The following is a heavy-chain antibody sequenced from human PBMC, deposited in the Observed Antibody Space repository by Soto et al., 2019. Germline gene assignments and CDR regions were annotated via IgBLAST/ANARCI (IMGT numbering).Heavy chain of an antibody. CDR3: CXXXXXXXXXXSDSAAFFDY. CDR1: GGSISSGGYY. D-gene: IGHD2-21*01. J-gene: IGHJ4*02. Sequence: QVQLQESGPGLVKPSQTLSLTCTVSGGSISSGGYYWSWIRQHPGKGLEWIGYIYYSGSTYYNPSLKSRVTISVDTSKNQFSLKLSXVXXXXXXXXXCXXXXXXXXXXSDSAAFFDYWGQGTLVTVSS. V-gene: IGHV4-31*03. CDR2: IYYSGST.